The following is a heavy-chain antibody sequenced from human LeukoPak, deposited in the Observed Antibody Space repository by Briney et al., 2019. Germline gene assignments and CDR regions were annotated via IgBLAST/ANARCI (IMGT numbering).Heavy chain of an antibody. J-gene: IGHJ4*02. CDR3: AKAADYYDTSPADY. CDR1: GFAFSNYW. D-gene: IGHD3-22*01. Sequence: PGGSLRLSCAASGFAFSNYWMHWVRQAPAKGLVWVSRINSDESSTSFADSVRGRFAISRDNAKNTLYLQMNTLRAEDTAVYYCAKAADYYDTSPADYWGQGTLVTVSS. CDR2: INSDESST. V-gene: IGHV3-74*01.